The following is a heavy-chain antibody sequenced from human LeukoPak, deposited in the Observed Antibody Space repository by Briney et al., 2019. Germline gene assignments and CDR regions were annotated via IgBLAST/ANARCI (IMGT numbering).Heavy chain of an antibody. CDR3: AKTRLRQLVGESPVWYFDY. Sequence: GGSLRLSCAASGFTFSSYGMHWVRQAPGKGLEWVAFIRYDGSNKYYADSVKGRFTISRDNSKNTLYLQMNSLRAEDTAVYYCAKTRLRQLVGESPVWYFDYWGQGTLVTVSS. CDR2: IRYDGSNK. D-gene: IGHD3-10*01. J-gene: IGHJ4*02. CDR1: GFTFSSYG. V-gene: IGHV3-30*02.